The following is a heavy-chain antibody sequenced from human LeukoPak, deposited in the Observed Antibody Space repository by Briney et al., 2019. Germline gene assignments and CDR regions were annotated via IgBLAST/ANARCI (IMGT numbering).Heavy chain of an antibody. CDR1: GFTFSSYW. CDR3: ASRRERRSRDWFDP. V-gene: IGHV3-74*01. CDR2: INSDGSST. D-gene: IGHD1-1*01. Sequence: AGGSLRLSCAASGFTFSSYWMHWVRQAPGKGLVWVSRINSDGSSTSYADSVKGRFTISRDNAKNTLYLQMNRLRAEDTAVYYCASRRERRSRDWFDPWGQGTLVTVSS. J-gene: IGHJ5*02.